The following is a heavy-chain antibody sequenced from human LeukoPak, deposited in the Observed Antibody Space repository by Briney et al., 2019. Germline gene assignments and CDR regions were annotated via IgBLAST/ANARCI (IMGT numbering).Heavy chain of an antibody. D-gene: IGHD5-24*01. CDR2: INPDGSQK. CDR1: GFSFNTYA. CDR3: AKLLGTATTYDS. J-gene: IGHJ4*02. Sequence: GGSLRLSCAASGFSFNTYAMSWVRQTPGKGLEWVASINPDGSQKLYVDSVKGRFTISRDNTKSSLYLQMNSLGAEDTAMYYCAKLLGTATTYDSWGQGTRVTVSS. V-gene: IGHV3-7*01.